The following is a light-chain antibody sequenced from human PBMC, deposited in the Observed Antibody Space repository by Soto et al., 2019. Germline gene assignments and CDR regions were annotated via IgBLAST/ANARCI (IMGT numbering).Light chain of an antibody. CDR3: QQYDNSPIT. J-gene: IGKJ1*01. Sequence: EIVLTQSPATLSLSPGERATLSCRASQSVSSSYLAWYQQKPGQAPRLLIYGASSRATGIPDRFSGSGSGTDFTLTISRLEPEDFAVYYCQQYDNSPITFGQGTKVDIK. V-gene: IGKV3-20*01. CDR1: QSVSSSY. CDR2: GAS.